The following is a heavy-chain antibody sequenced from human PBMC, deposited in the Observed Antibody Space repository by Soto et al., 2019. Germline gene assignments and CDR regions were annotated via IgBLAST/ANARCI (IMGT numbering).Heavy chain of an antibody. Sequence: SETLSLTCTVSGGSISSGGYSWTWIRQSPGKGLGWIGYTYQSGSAYYNPSLKSRVTISVDRSKNQFSLNLTSVTAADTAVYYCARDYYGMDVWGQGTTGTVSS. CDR1: GGSISSGGYS. CDR2: TYQSGSA. CDR3: ARDYYGMDV. V-gene: IGHV4-30-2*06. J-gene: IGHJ6*02.